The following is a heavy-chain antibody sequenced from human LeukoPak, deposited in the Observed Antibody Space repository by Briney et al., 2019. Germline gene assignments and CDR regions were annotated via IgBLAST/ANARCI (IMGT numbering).Heavy chain of an antibody. D-gene: IGHD1-26*01. CDR3: ARSVGATIESEFDP. CDR2: IWYDGSNK. J-gene: IGHJ5*02. V-gene: IGHV3-33*01. CDR1: GFTFSSYG. Sequence: GGSLRLSCAASGFTFSSYGMHWVRQAPGKGLEWVAVIWYDGSNKYYADSVKGRFTISRDNSKNTLYLQMNSLRAEDTAVYYCARSVGATIESEFDPWGQGTLVTVSS.